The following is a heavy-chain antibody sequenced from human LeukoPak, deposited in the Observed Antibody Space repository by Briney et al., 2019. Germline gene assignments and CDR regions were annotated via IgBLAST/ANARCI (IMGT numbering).Heavy chain of an antibody. D-gene: IGHD2-15*01. CDR1: GFTFSSYG. Sequence: GGSLRLSCTASGFTFSSYGIHWVRQAPGKGLKWVGTISYDGTNKYYADSVKGRFTISRDNSKNTLYVQMNSLRAEDTAVYYCAKDGGVVVAGKYHYYGMDVWGQGTTVTVSS. CDR2: ISYDGTNK. V-gene: IGHV3-30*18. J-gene: IGHJ6*02. CDR3: AKDGGVVVAGKYHYYGMDV.